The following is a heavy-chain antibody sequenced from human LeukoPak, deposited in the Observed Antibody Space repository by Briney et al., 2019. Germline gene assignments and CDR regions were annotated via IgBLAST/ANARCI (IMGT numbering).Heavy chain of an antibody. V-gene: IGHV3-21*01. J-gene: IGHJ6*03. Sequence: PGGSLRLSCAASGFTFSSYSMNWVRQAPGRGLEWVSSISSSSSYIYYADSVKGRFAISRDNSKNTLYLQMNSLRAEDTAVYYCAKDALWATDTAGYYYMDVWGKGTTVTISS. CDR3: AKDALWATDTAGYYYMDV. D-gene: IGHD5-18*01. CDR1: GFTFSSYS. CDR2: ISSSSSYI.